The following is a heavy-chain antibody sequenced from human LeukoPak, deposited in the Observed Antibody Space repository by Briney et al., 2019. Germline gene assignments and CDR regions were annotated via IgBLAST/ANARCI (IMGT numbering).Heavy chain of an antibody. D-gene: IGHD3-10*01. CDR3: ARQSVGFGEFNFDY. CDR1: SGSISSYY. J-gene: IGHJ4*02. CDR2: INYSGNT. Sequence: SETLSLTCSVSSGSISSYYWSWIRQPPGKGLEWIGSINYSGNTYYNPSLKIRVAISVDTSKNQLSLKLSSVTAADTAVYSCARQSVGFGEFNFDYWGQGTLVTVSS. V-gene: IGHV4-59*05.